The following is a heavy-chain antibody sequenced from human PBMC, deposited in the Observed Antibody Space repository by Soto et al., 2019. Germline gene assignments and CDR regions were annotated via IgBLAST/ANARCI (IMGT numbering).Heavy chain of an antibody. CDR2: IYYSGSI. D-gene: IGHD6-19*01. CDR1: GDSISSLY. V-gene: IGHV4-59*01. CDR3: AKSLWDTSGWKTDY. Sequence: SDTLSLTCTVSGDSISSLYWSWIRKPPGKGLEWIGYIYYSGSINYNPSLKSRVTISVDPSKNQFSLRLSSVTAADTAVYYCAKSLWDTSGWKTDYWGQGTLVTVS. J-gene: IGHJ4*02.